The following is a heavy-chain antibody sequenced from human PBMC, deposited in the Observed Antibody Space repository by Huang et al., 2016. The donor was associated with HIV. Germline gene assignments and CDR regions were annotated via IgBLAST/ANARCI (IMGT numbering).Heavy chain of an antibody. Sequence: QVYLQQWGAGLLKSAETLSLTCAVYGGSLSGYYWSWLRPTPGKGLEWIGEINHLGSPNYNPSLKSRVSISMDGSKKQFALKLRSMSDADTAVYFCARDATKNPRGWFDPWGQGTLVTVSS. V-gene: IGHV4-34*02. CDR3: ARDATKNPRGWFDP. CDR1: GGSLSGYY. J-gene: IGHJ5*02. D-gene: IGHD3-10*01. CDR2: INHLGSP.